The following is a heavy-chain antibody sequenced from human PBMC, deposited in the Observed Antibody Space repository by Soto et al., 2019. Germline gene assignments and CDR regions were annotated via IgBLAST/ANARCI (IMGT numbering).Heavy chain of an antibody. D-gene: IGHD2-15*01. CDR1: GYTFTDYG. Sequence: QVQLEQSGAEVRKPGASVKVSCKASGYTFTDYGISWVRQAPGQGLEWMGWISPYSGDIEYAQKVQGRVTMTTDTSTSTAYMELRSLRSADTAVYYCARDVDMANDAVDIWGQGTMVTVSS. CDR2: ISPYSGDI. V-gene: IGHV1-18*01. J-gene: IGHJ3*02. CDR3: ARDVDMANDAVDI.